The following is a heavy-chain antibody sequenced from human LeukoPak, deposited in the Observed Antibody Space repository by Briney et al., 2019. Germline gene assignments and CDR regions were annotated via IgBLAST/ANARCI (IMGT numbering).Heavy chain of an antibody. Sequence: SETLSLTCAVYGGSFSGYYWSWIRQPPGKGLEWIGEINHSGSTNYNPSLKSRVTISVDTSKNQFSLKLSSVTAADTAVYYCARGHYDILTGYYSRDYYYGMDVWGQGTTVTVSS. CDR1: GGSFSGYY. CDR2: INHSGST. J-gene: IGHJ6*02. V-gene: IGHV4-34*01. CDR3: ARGHYDILTGYYSRDYYYGMDV. D-gene: IGHD3-9*01.